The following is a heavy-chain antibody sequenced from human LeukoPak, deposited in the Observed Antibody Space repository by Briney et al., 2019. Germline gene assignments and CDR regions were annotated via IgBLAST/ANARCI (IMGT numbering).Heavy chain of an antibody. CDR3: ARQEYCSGGSCYTWFDP. D-gene: IGHD2-15*01. CDR2: IYPADSDI. V-gene: IGHV5-51*01. CDR1: GYIFTNFW. Sequence: GESLKISCKGSGYIFTNFWIGWVRQVPGKGLEWMGIIYPADSDIRYSPSFQGQVTISADKSISTAYLQWSSLKASDTAIYYCARQEYCSGGSCYTWFDPWGQGTLVIVSS. J-gene: IGHJ5*02.